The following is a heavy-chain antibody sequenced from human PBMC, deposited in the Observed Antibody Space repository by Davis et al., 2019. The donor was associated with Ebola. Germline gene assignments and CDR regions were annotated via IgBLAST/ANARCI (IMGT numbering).Heavy chain of an antibody. Sequence: PSETLSLTCAASGFTFSNAWMSWVRQAPGKGLEWVGRIKSKTDGGTTDYAAPVKGRFTISRDDSKNTLYLQMNSLKTEDTAVYYCTTDLCSSGYCYWGQGTLVTVSS. D-gene: IGHD3-22*01. J-gene: IGHJ4*02. CDR2: IKSKTDGGTT. CDR1: GFTFSNAW. CDR3: TTDLCSSGYCY. V-gene: IGHV3-15*01.